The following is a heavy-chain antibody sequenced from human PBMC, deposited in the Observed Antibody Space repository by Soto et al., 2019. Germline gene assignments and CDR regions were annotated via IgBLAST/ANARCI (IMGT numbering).Heavy chain of an antibody. V-gene: IGHV4-59*01. CDR1: GGSISSYY. Sequence: PSETLSLTCTVSGGSISSYYWIWIRQPPGKGLEWIGYIYYSGSTNYNPSLKSRVTISVDTSKNQFSLKLSSVTAADTAVYYCARDGHYYDSSGYYHNWFDPWGQGTLVTVSS. D-gene: IGHD3-22*01. CDR3: ARDGHYYDSSGYYHNWFDP. J-gene: IGHJ5*02. CDR2: IYYSGST.